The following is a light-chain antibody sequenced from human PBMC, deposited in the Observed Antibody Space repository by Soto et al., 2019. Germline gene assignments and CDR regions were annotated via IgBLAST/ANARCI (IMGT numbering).Light chain of an antibody. J-gene: IGLJ1*01. V-gene: IGLV1-40*01. CDR3: QSYDSSLSGSYV. CDR1: SSNIGAGYD. Sequence: QSVLTQPPSVSGAPGQRVTISCTGSSSNIGAGYDVHWYQQRPGTAPKLLIYGNRNRPSGVPDRFSGSKSHTSPSLAITGLQADDDADYYCQSYDSSLSGSYVFGTGTKVTVL. CDR2: GNR.